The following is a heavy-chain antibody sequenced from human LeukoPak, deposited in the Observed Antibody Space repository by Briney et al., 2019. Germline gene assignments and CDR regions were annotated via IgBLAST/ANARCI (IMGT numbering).Heavy chain of an antibody. CDR1: GFIFNDYW. V-gene: IGHV3-23*01. D-gene: IGHD2-2*01. CDR3: AKRDCSSTSCPLHGMDV. CDR2: ISGSGGST. Sequence: GGSLRLSCAASGFIFNDYWMSWVRQAPGKGLEWVSVISGSGGSTYYADSVKGRFTISRDNSKNTLYLQMNSLRAEDTAVYYCAKRDCSSTSCPLHGMDVWGQGTTVTVSS. J-gene: IGHJ6*02.